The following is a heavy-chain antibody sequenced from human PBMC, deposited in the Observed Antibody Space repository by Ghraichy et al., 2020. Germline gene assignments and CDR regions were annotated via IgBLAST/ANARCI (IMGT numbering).Heavy chain of an antibody. CDR1: GFGFSDYG. Sequence: LSLTCAASGFGFSDYGMHWVRQAAGKGLEWVAFIPRDGSKKYYVDSVKGRFTISRDNSKNTLYLQMDSLRDEDTALYYCAKDSSSYYAVYYFDSWGQGTLVTVSS. D-gene: IGHD2-8*01. V-gene: IGHV3-30*02. J-gene: IGHJ4*02. CDR3: AKDSSSYYAVYYFDS. CDR2: IPRDGSKK.